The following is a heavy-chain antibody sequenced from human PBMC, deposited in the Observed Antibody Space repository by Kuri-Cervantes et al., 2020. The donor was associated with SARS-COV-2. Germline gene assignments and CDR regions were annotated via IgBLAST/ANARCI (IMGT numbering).Heavy chain of an antibody. J-gene: IGHJ6*02. Sequence: GESLKISCAASGFTFSSYSMNWVRQAPGKGVEWVSYISSSSSTIYYADAVKGRFTISRDNAKNSLYLQMNSLRAEDTAVYYCARDEWHYYGSGSYGPRYYYYGMDVWGQGTTVTVSS. V-gene: IGHV3-48*01. CDR2: ISSSSSTI. CDR3: ARDEWHYYGSGSYGPRYYYYGMDV. D-gene: IGHD3-10*01. CDR1: GFTFSSYS.